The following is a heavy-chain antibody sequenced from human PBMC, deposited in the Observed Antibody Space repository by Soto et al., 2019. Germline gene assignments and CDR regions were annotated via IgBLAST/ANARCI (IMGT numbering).Heavy chain of an antibody. CDR1: GGTFSSYT. CDR2: IIPILGIA. J-gene: IGHJ4*02. Sequence: VQLVQSGAEVKKPGSSVKVSCKASGGTFSSYTISWVRQAPGQGLEWMGRIIPILGIANYAQKFQGRVTITADKSTSTAYMELSSLRSEDTAVYYCARSGAAGPRGGDYWGQGTLVTVSS. V-gene: IGHV1-69*02. CDR3: ARSGAAGPRGGDY. D-gene: IGHD6-13*01.